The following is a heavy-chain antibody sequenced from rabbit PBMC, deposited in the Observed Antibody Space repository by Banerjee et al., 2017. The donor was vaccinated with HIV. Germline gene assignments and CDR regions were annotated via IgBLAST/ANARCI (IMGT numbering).Heavy chain of an antibody. CDR3: ARGPAGYGAYGQM. CDR1: GIDFSGYG. D-gene: IGHD2-1*01. CDR2: IYPDYGST. Sequence: QEQLKETGGGLVQPGGSLKLSCKASGIDFSGYGFSWVRQAPGKGLEWIAYIYPDYGSTDYANWVNGRFTISKTSSTTVTLQMTSLTAADTATYFCARGPAGYGAYGQMWGQGTLVTVS. V-gene: IGHV1S39*01. J-gene: IGHJ6*01.